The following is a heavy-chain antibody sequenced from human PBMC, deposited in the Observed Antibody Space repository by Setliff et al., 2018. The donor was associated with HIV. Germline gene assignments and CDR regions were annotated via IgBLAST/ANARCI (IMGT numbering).Heavy chain of an antibody. CDR3: GTGEIKN. V-gene: IGHV3-23*01. CDR1: GFTFSDHC. J-gene: IGHJ4*02. D-gene: IGHD3-10*01. CDR2: IPAGSHYT. Sequence: PGGSLRLSCAASGFTFSDHCMTWVRQAPGRGLEWVSSIPAGSHYTMYADSVRGRFTISRDNSKNTLYLQMNSLRAEDTAVYYCGTGEIKNWGQGTLVTVSS.